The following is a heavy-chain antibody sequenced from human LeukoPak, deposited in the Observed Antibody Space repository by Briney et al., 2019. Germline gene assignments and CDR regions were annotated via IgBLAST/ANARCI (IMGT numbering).Heavy chain of an antibody. CDR1: GYTFTSYG. V-gene: IGHV1-18*01. Sequence: ASVKVSCKASGYTFTSYGFNWVRQAPGQGLEWMGWIIAYNGNTNYAQKLQGRVTMTTDTSTSTAYMELRSLRSDDTAVYYCARAGYDLLTLAPDPANDYWGQGTLVTVSS. CDR3: ARAGYDLLTLAPDPANDY. J-gene: IGHJ4*02. D-gene: IGHD3-9*01. CDR2: IIAYNGNT.